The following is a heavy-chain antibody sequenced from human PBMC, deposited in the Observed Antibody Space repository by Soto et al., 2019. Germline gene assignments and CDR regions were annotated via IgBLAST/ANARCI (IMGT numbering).Heavy chain of an antibody. D-gene: IGHD3-10*01. Sequence: VQLVESGGGLIQPGGSLRLSCAVSGFTVSNNYMSWVRQAPGKGLEGVSVIYSGGYTAYGDSVKGRFTISRDNSKHQLFIQKKSRGADDSGFSFWGAPPGGGGYWGQGTLVTVSS. CDR3: GAPPGGGGY. CDR2: IYSGGYT. CDR1: GFTVSNNY. V-gene: IGHV3-53*01. J-gene: IGHJ4*02.